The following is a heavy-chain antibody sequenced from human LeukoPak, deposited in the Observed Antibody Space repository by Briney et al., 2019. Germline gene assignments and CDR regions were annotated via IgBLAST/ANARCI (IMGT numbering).Heavy chain of an antibody. CDR1: GFTFSSYS. D-gene: IGHD5-18*01. CDR3: ARGNTAMVTL. V-gene: IGHV3-21*01. Sequence: GGSLRLSCAASGFTFSSYSMNWVRQAPGKGLEWVSSISSTSSNTYYADSLKGRFTISRDNAKNSLYLQMNSLRAEDTAVYYCARGNTAMVTLWGQGTLVTVSS. J-gene: IGHJ4*02. CDR2: ISSTSSNT.